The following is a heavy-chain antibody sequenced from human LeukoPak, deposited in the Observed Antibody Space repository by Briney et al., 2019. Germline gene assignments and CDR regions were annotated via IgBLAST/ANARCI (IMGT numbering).Heavy chain of an antibody. Sequence: PGGSLRLSCAGSRFTFSSYWMTWVRQAPGKGLEWVANIKQDGSEKYYVDSVKGRFAISRDNAKNSLYLQMNSLTAEDTAVYYCARPRDSGWSKTWDYWGQGTLVTVSS. V-gene: IGHV3-7*03. CDR2: IKQDGSEK. CDR3: ARPRDSGWSKTWDY. D-gene: IGHD6-13*01. J-gene: IGHJ4*02. CDR1: RFTFSSYW.